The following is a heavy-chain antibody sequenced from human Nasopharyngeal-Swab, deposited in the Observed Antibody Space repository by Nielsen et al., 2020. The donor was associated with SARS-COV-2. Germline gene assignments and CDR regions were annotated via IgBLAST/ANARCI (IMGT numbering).Heavy chain of an antibody. CDR3: AKDLRGPYFF. CDR2: IGGRGDNSGSGGST. CDR1: GYSFRTYG. Sequence: GESLKISCVASGYSFRTYGMSWVRQAPGKGLEWVSAIGGRGDNSGSGGSTYYADSVKGRFTISRDNSKNTLSLQMNSLRAEDTAVYYCAKDLRGPYFFWGQGTLVTVSS. D-gene: IGHD2/OR15-2a*01. J-gene: IGHJ4*02. V-gene: IGHV3-23*01.